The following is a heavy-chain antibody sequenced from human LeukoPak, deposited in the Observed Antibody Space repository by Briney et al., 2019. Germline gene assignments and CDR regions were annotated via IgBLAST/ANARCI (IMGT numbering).Heavy chain of an antibody. CDR3: AKDPNPLYDLWSGYK. V-gene: IGHV3-23*01. D-gene: IGHD3-3*01. J-gene: IGHJ4*02. CDR2: IGGRDDRT. CDR1: GFTLPGHT. Sequence: GGSLRLSCAASGFTLPGHTMTWLRQAPGKGLEWVSIIGGRDDRTNYADFVKGRFTISRDNSKNILYLQMNNLRAEDTAVYYCAKDPNPLYDLWSGYKWGQGTLVTVSS.